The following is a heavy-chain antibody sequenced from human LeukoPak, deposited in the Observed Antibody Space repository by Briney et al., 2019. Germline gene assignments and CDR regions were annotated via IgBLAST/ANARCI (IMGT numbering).Heavy chain of an antibody. J-gene: IGHJ6*03. CDR3: ARVSNKSGERGTPYYYYMDV. D-gene: IGHD1/OR15-1a*01. CDR2: TIPIFGTA. Sequence: ASVKVSCKASGGTFSSYAISWVRQAPGQGLEWMGGTIPIFGTANYAQKFQGRVTITADESTSTAYMELSSLRSEDTAVYYCARVSNKSGERGTPYYYYMDVWGKGTTVTVSS. CDR1: GGTFSSYA. V-gene: IGHV1-69*01.